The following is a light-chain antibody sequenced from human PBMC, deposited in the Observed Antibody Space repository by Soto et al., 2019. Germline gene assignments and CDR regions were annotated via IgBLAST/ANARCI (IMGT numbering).Light chain of an antibody. CDR2: AAY. Sequence: DIQLTRSPSSVSASVRDRVTITLRASQGISSWLAWYQQKPGKAAKLMIYAAYSLQSGVPSRFSCSGSGTDFTLTISSLQPEDFATYYCQQANSFPLTFGGGTTGVIK. V-gene: IGKV1-12*01. J-gene: IGKJ4*01. CDR1: QGISSW. CDR3: QQANSFPLT.